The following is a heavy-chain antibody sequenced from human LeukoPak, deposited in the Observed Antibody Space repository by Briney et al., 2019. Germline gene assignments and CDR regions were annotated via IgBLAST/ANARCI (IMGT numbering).Heavy chain of an antibody. J-gene: IGHJ6*02. CDR2: INHSGST. CDR3: ARLVTYYYGSGSYGMDV. CDR1: GGSFSGYY. D-gene: IGHD3-10*01. V-gene: IGHV4-34*01. Sequence: SETLSLTCAVYGGSFSGYYWSWIRQPPGKGLEWIGEINHSGSTNYNPSLKSRVTISVDTSRNQFSLKLSSVTAADTAVYYCARLVTYYYGSGSYGMDVRGQGTTVTVSS.